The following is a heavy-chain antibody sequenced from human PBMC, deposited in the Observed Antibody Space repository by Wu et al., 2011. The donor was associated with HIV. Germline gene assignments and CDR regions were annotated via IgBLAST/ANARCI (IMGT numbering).Heavy chain of an antibody. CDR2: MVPMFGRL. CDR3: ARDMGYCTSGNCYPSDY. CDR1: GGTFSGHS. D-gene: IGHD2-8*01. V-gene: IGHV1-69*06. J-gene: IGHJ4*02. Sequence: EVKKPGSSVKVSCKASGGTFSGHSLSWVRQAPGQGLEWMGGMVPMFGRLDYAQKFRGRVKITVDKSQTTAYMELRTLRSDDTAVYYCARDMGYCTSGNCYPSDYWGQGTLVTVSS.